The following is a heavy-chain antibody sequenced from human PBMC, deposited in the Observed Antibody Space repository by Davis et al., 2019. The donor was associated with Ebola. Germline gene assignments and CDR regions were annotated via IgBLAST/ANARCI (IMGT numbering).Heavy chain of an antibody. Sequence: SETLSLTCTVSGASISSYYWSWIRQPPGKGLEWIGYIYYSGTTNNNPSLKSRVTISIDTSKNEFSLRLSSVTAADTAVYYCARLSSTDHLDYWGQGTLVTVSS. D-gene: IGHD1-14*01. V-gene: IGHV4-59*08. CDR1: GASISSYY. J-gene: IGHJ4*02. CDR2: IYYSGTT. CDR3: ARLSSTDHLDY.